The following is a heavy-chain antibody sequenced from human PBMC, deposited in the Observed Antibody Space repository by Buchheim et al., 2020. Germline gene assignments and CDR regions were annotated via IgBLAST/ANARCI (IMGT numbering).Heavy chain of an antibody. Sequence: EVQLVGSGGGLVQPGGSLRLSCAASGFIFSNYWMHWVRQAPGKGLVWVSLIYSDGTNTNYADSVKGRITISRDNAKSTLYLQMNSLRAEDTAVYYCARGGGSGKLDYWGQG. CDR2: IYSDGTNT. CDR3: ARGGGSGKLDY. J-gene: IGHJ4*02. D-gene: IGHD5-24*01. V-gene: IGHV3-74*01. CDR1: GFIFSNYW.